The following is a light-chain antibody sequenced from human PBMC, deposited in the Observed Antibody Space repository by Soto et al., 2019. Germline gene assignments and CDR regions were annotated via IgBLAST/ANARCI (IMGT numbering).Light chain of an antibody. J-gene: IGKJ2*01. Sequence: IVLTQSPVTLSLSPGEGATLSCRASQSVTGTNLAWYQQRAGQAPRLLIYDAVRRATGIPARFSGSGSGADFTLTISRLEPEDFAVYYCHQYGSSPGTFGQGTKVEI. CDR2: DAV. CDR1: QSVTGTN. V-gene: IGKV3-20*01. CDR3: HQYGSSPGT.